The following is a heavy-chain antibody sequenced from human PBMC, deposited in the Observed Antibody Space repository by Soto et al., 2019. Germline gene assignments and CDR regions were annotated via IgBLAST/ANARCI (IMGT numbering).Heavy chain of an antibody. CDR1: GFTFSDYY. CDR3: ARELKGYSYGYSVDY. V-gene: IGHV3-11*06. Sequence: PGGSLRLSCAASGFTFSDYYMSWIRQAPGKGLEWVSYISSSSSYTNYADSVKGRFTISRDNAKNSLYLQMNSLRAEDTAVYYCARELKGYSYGYSVDYWGQGTLVTVSS. D-gene: IGHD5-18*01. CDR2: ISSSSSYT. J-gene: IGHJ4*02.